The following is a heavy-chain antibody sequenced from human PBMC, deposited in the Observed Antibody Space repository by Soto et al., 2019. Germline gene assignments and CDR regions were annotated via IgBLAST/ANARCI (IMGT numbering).Heavy chain of an antibody. CDR1: GFIFSDYV. V-gene: IGHV3-23*01. J-gene: IGHJ4*02. CDR3: AKDRHFWSGYYTSFDY. D-gene: IGHD3-3*02. Sequence: GSLRLSCAASGFIFSDYVMAWVRQAPGEGLEWVSDISGSGANTHYADSVKGRFTISRDNSKNTLYLQINGLRADDTAVYYCAKDRHFWSGYYTSFDYWGQGTLVTVSS. CDR2: ISGSGANT.